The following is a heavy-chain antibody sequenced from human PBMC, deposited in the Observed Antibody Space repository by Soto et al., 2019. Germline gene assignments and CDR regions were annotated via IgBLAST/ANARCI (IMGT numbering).Heavy chain of an antibody. CDR3: TTYDYFWGNSRIRWAY. CDR2: IKSETDGGTT. CDR1: GLPFSKAW. V-gene: IGHV3-15*01. D-gene: IGHD3-16*01. Sequence: EVRLVESGGGLVKPGGSLRLSCAASGLPFSKAWMSWVRQAPGEGLEWVASIKSETDGGTTDYAAPVEGRFTISRDDSKNTLDLQMNNLKTDDTAVYYCTTYDYFWGNSRIRWAYWGQGALVTVSS. J-gene: IGHJ4*02.